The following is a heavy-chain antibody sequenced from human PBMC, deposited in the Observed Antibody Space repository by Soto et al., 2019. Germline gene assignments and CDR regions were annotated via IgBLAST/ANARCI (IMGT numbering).Heavy chain of an antibody. CDR3: SRGTYYPQSSGLHADY. J-gene: IGHJ4*02. V-gene: IGHV3-30*03. CDR1: GFSFNDYA. D-gene: IGHD3-22*01. Sequence: QVQLVESGGGEVQPGGSLRVSCATSGFSFNDYAMYWVRQAPGQGLEWGAIISSDGHHQFYLDNLRGRFTVSRDNSKNTVYLQMNSLRPEDTAVYYCSRGTYYPQSSGLHADYWGPGTVVTVSS. CDR2: ISSDGHHQ.